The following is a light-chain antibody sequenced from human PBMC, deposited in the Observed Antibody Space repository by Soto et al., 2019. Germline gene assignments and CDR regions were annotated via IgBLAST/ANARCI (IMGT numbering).Light chain of an antibody. J-gene: IGKJ5*01. CDR1: QSVSSY. CDR2: DAS. CDR3: QQRSNWPPSP. Sequence: EIVLTQSPATLSLSPGERATLSCRASQSVSSYLAWYQQKPGQAPRLLIYDASNRATGIPARCSGSGSGTDFTLTISSLEPEDFAVYYCQQRSNWPPSPFGQGTRLEIK. V-gene: IGKV3-11*01.